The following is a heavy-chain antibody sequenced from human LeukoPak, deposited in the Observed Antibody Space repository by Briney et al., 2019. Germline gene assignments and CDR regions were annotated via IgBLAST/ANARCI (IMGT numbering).Heavy chain of an antibody. CDR1: GGSFSGYY. D-gene: IGHD5-18*01. Sequence: PSETLSLTCAVYGGSFSGYYWSWIRQPPGKGLEWIGEINHSGSTNYNPSLKSRVTISVDTSKNQFSLKLSSVTAADTAVYYCARGFRIQLWLLYAAFDIWGQGTMVTVSS. CDR3: ARGFRIQLWLLYAAFDI. J-gene: IGHJ3*02. CDR2: INHSGST. V-gene: IGHV4-34*01.